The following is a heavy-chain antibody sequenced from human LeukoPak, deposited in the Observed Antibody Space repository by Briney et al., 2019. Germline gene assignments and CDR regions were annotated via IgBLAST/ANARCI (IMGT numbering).Heavy chain of an antibody. CDR1: GGSISSNSYY. V-gene: IGHV4-39*01. Sequence: PSETLSLTCTVSGGSISSNSYYWGWIRQPPGKGLEWIGNVYYSGCTNYNPSLKSRVTISVDTSKNQFSLKLSSVTAADTAVYYCARRYSSGWYGHFDYWGQGTLVTVSS. CDR2: VYYSGCT. D-gene: IGHD6-19*01. CDR3: ARRYSSGWYGHFDY. J-gene: IGHJ4*02.